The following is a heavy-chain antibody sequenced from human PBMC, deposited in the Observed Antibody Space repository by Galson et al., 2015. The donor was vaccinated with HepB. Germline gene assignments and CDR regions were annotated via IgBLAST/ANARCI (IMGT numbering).Heavy chain of an antibody. CDR2: FDPEDGET. J-gene: IGHJ4*02. V-gene: IGHV1-24*01. CDR3: ATVGFMVRGASLGDY. D-gene: IGHD3-10*01. CDR1: GYTLTELS. Sequence: SVKVSCKVSGYTLTELSMHWVRQAPGKGLEWMGGFDPEDGETIYAQKFQGRVTMTEDTSTDTAYMELSSLRSEDTAVYYCATVGFMVRGASLGDYWGQGTLVTVSS.